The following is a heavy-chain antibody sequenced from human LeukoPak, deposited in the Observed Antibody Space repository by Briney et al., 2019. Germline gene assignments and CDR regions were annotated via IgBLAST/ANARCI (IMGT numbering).Heavy chain of an antibody. D-gene: IGHD3-22*01. CDR1: GGTFSSYA. Sequence: SVKVSCKASGGTFSSYAISWVRQAPGQGLERMGGIIPIFGTANYAQKFQGRVTITTDESTSTAYMELSSLRSEDTAVYYCAISGSPNLAEFDYWGQGTLVTVSS. V-gene: IGHV1-69*05. CDR2: IIPIFGTA. J-gene: IGHJ4*02. CDR3: AISGSPNLAEFDY.